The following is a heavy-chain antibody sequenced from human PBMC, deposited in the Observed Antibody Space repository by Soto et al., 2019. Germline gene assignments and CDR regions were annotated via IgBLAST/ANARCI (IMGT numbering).Heavy chain of an antibody. J-gene: IGHJ5*02. CDR3: ARLRWETENNWFDP. CDR2: IYHSGST. Sequence: QVQLQESGPGLVRPSQTLSLTCTVSGDSINSVDHYWSWILQPPGKGLEWMGYIYHSGSTHYNPSLNSRLTISIDTSTNRFSLNLTSVTAADTAVYFCARLRWETENNWFDPWGQGALVTVSS. CDR1: GDSINSVDHY. V-gene: IGHV4-30-4*01. D-gene: IGHD1-26*01.